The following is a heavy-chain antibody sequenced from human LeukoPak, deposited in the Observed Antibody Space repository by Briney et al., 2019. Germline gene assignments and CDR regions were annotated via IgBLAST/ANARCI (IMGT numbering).Heavy chain of an antibody. D-gene: IGHD3-10*01. J-gene: IGHJ5*02. CDR2: IYYTGRT. Sequence: SETLSLTCTVSGGSINSSTYYWGWIRQPPGKGLEWIGIIYYTGRTYHSPSLKSRLTISMDTSRNQFSLRLSSVTAADTAVYYCARDSGTTGEVKFDPWGQGILVTVSS. CDR1: GGSINSSTYY. V-gene: IGHV4-39*07. CDR3: ARDSGTTGEVKFDP.